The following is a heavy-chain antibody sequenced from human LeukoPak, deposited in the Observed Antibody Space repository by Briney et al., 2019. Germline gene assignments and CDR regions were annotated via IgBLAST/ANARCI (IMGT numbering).Heavy chain of an antibody. CDR2: ISYDGSNK. Sequence: PGGSLRLSCEASGFTFSSYAMHWVRQAPGKGLEWVAVISYDGSNKYYADSVKGRFTISRDNAKNTLYLQMNSLRAEDTAVYYCARDLDSGIAAAGRVRQGYWGQGTLVAVSS. D-gene: IGHD6-13*01. V-gene: IGHV3-30*04. J-gene: IGHJ4*02. CDR3: ARDLDSGIAAAGRVRQGY. CDR1: GFTFSSYA.